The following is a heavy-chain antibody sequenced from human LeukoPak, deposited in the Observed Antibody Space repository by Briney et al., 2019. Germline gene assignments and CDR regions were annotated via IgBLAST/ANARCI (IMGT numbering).Heavy chain of an antibody. CDR1: GGSVSSSGYY. Sequence: SETLSLICTVSGGSVSSSGYYWGWVRQPPGKGLEWIGSIDSGGGTHYNPSLKGRFTTSRDTSKNQFSLRLTSVTAADTALYYCARDAGRWDIDYWGQGTLVTVSS. V-gene: IGHV4-39*07. J-gene: IGHJ4*02. CDR3: ARDAGRWDIDY. CDR2: IDSGGGT. D-gene: IGHD1-1*01.